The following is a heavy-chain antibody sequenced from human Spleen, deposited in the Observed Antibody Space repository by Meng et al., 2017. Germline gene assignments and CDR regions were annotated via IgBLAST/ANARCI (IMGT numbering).Heavy chain of an antibody. J-gene: IGHJ4*02. Sequence: QVQLQESGPGLVKSSETLSLTCTVSGASVSSGPSYWSWIRQPPGKGLEWIAYFYYSGTTNYNPSLRSRVTVSVDTSKNQFYLKLTSVTAADTAVYYCARTSYDETGFYSPSVDFWGQGALVTVSS. CDR2: FYYSGTT. V-gene: IGHV4-61*01. D-gene: IGHD3-22*01. CDR1: GASVSSGPSY. CDR3: ARTSYDETGFYSPSVDF.